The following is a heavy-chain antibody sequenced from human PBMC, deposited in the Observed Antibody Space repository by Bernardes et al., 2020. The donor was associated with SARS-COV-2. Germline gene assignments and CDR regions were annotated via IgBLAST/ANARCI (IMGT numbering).Heavy chain of an antibody. CDR1: GYSFTSYW. J-gene: IGHJ6*02. V-gene: IGHV5-10-1*01. D-gene: IGHD2-15*01. CDR3: SSYCSGGSCRYYYYGMDV. CDR2: IDPSDSYT. Sequence: GGSLKISCKGSGYSFTSYWISWVRQMPGKGLEWMGRIDPSDSYTNYSPSFQGHVTISADKSIRTAYLQWSSLKASDTAMYYCSSYCSGGSCRYYYYGMDVWGQGTTVTVSS.